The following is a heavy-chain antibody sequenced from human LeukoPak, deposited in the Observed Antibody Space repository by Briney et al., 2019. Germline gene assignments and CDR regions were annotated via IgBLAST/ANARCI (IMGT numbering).Heavy chain of an antibody. J-gene: IGHJ4*02. D-gene: IGHD3-3*01. CDR1: GGSISSYY. CDR2: IYYSGST. V-gene: IGHV4-59*01. CDR3: ARGRYDFWSGYYFDY. Sequence: TSETLSLTCTVSGGSISSYYWSWIRQPPGKGLEWIGYIYYSGSTNYNPSLKSRVTISVDTSKNQFSLKLSSVTAADTAVYYCARGRYDFWSGYYFDYWGQGTLVTVSS.